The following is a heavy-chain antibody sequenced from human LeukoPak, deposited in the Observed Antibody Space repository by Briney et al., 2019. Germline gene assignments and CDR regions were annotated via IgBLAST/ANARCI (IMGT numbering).Heavy chain of an antibody. V-gene: IGHV3-9*01. J-gene: IGHJ4*02. CDR2: INWNSGSI. CDR3: VKDAFISLSFDF. Sequence: GGSLRLSCAASGFTFDDYAMHWVRQAPGKGLEWVAGINWNSGSIGYADSVKGRFTISRDNAKNSLYLQMNSLRVEDTALYYCVKDAFISLSFDFWGQGTLVTVSS. CDR1: GFTFDDYA.